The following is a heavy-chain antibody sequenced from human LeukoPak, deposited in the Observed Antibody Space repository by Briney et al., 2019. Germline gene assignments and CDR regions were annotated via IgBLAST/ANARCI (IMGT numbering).Heavy chain of an antibody. D-gene: IGHD3-10*01. CDR1: GFTFTGYY. J-gene: IGHJ4*02. V-gene: IGHV1-2*06. Sequence: ASVKVSCKASGFTFTGYYMHWVRQAPGQGLEWMGRINPNSGGTNYAQKFQGRVTMTRDTSISTAYMELSRLRSDDTAVYYCAKTMVRGEKDYWGQGTLVTVSS. CDR3: AKTMVRGEKDY. CDR2: INPNSGGT.